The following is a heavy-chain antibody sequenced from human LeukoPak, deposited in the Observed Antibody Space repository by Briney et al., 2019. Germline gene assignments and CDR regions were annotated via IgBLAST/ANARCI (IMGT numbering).Heavy chain of an antibody. V-gene: IGHV3-21*04. CDR2: ISSSSSYI. D-gene: IGHD3-10*01. J-gene: IGHJ4*02. CDR1: GFTFSSYS. CDR3: AKFFLPYLAGGTGSR. Sequence: GGSLRLSCAASGFTFSSYSTNWVRQAPGKGLDWVSSISSSSSYIYYADSVKGRFTISRDNAKNSLYLQMNSLRAEDTALYYCAKFFLPYLAGGTGSRWGQGTLVTVSS.